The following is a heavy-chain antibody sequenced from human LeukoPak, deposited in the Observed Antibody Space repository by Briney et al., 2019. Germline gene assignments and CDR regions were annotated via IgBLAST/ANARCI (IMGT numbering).Heavy chain of an antibody. Sequence: GGSLSLSCAATGFTFGSYSMNWVRQALGKGVEWVSYISGSSSTIYYADSVKGRFTISRDNAKNSLYLQMNSLRAEDTAVYYCARQRAGFTVTTSDYWGQGTLVTVSS. V-gene: IGHV3-48*01. J-gene: IGHJ4*02. CDR1: GFTFGSYS. D-gene: IGHD4-17*01. CDR3: ARQRAGFTVTTSDY. CDR2: ISGSSSTI.